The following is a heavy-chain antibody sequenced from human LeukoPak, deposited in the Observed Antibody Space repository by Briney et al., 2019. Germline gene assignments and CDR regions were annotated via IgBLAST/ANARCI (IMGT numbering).Heavy chain of an antibody. J-gene: IGHJ4*02. CDR3: ARASYYGSGSYLY. CDR2: INHSGST. D-gene: IGHD3-10*01. V-gene: IGHV4-34*01. Sequence: PSETLPLTCAVYGGSFSGYYWSWIRQPPGKGLEWIGEINHSGSTNYNPSLKSRVTISVDTSKNQFSLKLSSVTAADTAVYYCARASYYGSGSYLYWGQGTLVTVSS. CDR1: GGSFSGYY.